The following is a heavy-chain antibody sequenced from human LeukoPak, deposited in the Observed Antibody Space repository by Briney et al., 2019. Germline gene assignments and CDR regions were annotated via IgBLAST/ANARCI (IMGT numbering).Heavy chain of an antibody. CDR1: GFTFSSYA. Sequence: GGSLRLSCGASGFTFSSYAVSWVRQAPGKGLEWVSSISGGGARTYYADSVKGRFTISRDNSKNTLYLQMNSLRPEDTAVYYCAKDGDSTSCYADYWGQGTLVTVSS. V-gene: IGHV3-23*01. J-gene: IGHJ4*02. CDR3: AKDGDSTSCYADY. D-gene: IGHD2-2*01. CDR2: ISGGGART.